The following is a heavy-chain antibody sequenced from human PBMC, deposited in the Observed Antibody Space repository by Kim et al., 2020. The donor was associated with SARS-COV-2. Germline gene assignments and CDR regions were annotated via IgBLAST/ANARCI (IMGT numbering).Heavy chain of an antibody. J-gene: IGHJ4*02. CDR3: ARGSYDSSGYVPWYFDY. Sequence: GGSLRLSCAASGFTFSSYSMNWVRQAPGKGLEWVSYISSSSSTIYYADSVKGRFTISRDNAKNSLYLQMNSLRDEDTAVYYCARGSYDSSGYVPWYFDYWGQGTLVTVSS. CDR1: GFTFSSYS. D-gene: IGHD3-22*01. CDR2: ISSSSSTI. V-gene: IGHV3-48*02.